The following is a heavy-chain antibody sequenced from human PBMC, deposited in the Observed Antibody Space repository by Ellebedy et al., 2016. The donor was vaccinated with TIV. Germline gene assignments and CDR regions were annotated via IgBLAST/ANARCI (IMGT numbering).Heavy chain of an antibody. CDR2: IWYDGSHQ. CDR1: GFTFSTYA. Sequence: GESLKISCTASGFTFSTYAMHWVRQDLGKGLEWVAVIWYDGSHQYYTDSVKGRFTISRDNAKNSLYLQMNSLRAEDTAAYYCTRDPDGDYDFDYWGQGTLVTVSS. D-gene: IGHD4-17*01. J-gene: IGHJ4*02. CDR3: TRDPDGDYDFDY. V-gene: IGHV3-33*01.